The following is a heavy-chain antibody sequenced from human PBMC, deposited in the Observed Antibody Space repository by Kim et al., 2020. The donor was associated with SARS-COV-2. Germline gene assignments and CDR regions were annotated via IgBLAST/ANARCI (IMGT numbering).Heavy chain of an antibody. J-gene: IGHJ5*02. CDR2: IYHSGST. CDR3: ASGGGPLTLYSSSFNWFDP. V-gene: IGHV4-38-2*02. CDR1: GYSISSGYY. D-gene: IGHD6-6*01. Sequence: SETLSLTCTVSGYSISSGYYWGWIRQPPGKGLEWIGSIYHSGSTYYNPSLKSRVTISVDTSKNQFSLKLSSVTAADTAVYYCASGGGPLTLYSSSFNWFDPWGQGTLVTVSS.